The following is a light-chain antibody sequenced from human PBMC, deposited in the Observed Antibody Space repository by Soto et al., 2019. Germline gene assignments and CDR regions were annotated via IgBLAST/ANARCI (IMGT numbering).Light chain of an antibody. CDR1: SSDVGSYSL. V-gene: IGLV2-23*01. J-gene: IGLJ1*01. CDR3: YTYAGGSTYL. Sequence: QSVVTQPASVSGSPGQSITTSCTGTSSDVGSYSLLSWYQHHPGKAPKLIIYEDIKGPSGVSNRFSGSKSGNTASLRISGLQAEDEADYYCYTYAGGSTYLFGTGTKVTV. CDR2: EDI.